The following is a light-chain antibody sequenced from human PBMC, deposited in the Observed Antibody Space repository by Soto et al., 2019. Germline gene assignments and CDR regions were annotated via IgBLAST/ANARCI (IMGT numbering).Light chain of an antibody. CDR1: RSIGYY. J-gene: IGKJ1*01. CDR3: QQYGSSRT. CDR2: DAS. Sequence: EIVLSQSLATVSMSPEERATLSCRASRSIGYYLAWYQEKPGQAPRLLIYDASSRATGIPDRFSGSGSGTDFTLTSSRLEPEDFAVYYCQQYGSSRTFGQGTKVDI. V-gene: IGKV3-20*01.